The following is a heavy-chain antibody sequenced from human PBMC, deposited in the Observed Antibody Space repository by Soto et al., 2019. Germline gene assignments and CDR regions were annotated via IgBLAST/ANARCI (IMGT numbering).Heavy chain of an antibody. CDR1: GGTFSSYG. CDR3: AKSPTLNYYYTSVSPHY. V-gene: IGHV1-69*13. J-gene: IGHJ4*02. CDR2: IIPIFGTA. D-gene: IGHD3-22*01. Sequence: FSAMVPGKAFGGTFSSYGISWVRQAPGQGLEWMGGIIPIFGTANYEQKFQGRVTITADESTSTAYMELSSLRSEDTAVYYCAKSPTLNYYYTSVSPHYWGEGSLVNVST.